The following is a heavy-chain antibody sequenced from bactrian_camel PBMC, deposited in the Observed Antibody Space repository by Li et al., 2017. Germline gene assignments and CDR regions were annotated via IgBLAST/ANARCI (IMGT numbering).Heavy chain of an antibody. Sequence: QLVESGGGSVQAGGSLRLSCVGSGYTYSRYCMAWFRQALGKQREGVAAIDTDGATTYADSVKGRFTISQDTANNTLYLQMNSLKPDESAMYYCAATPASSRTRALLPGWYNYWGQ. CDR3: AATPASSRTRALLPGWYNY. V-gene: IGHV3S53*01. J-gene: IGHJ4*01. CDR2: IDTDGAT. D-gene: IGHD2*01. CDR1: GYTYSRYC.